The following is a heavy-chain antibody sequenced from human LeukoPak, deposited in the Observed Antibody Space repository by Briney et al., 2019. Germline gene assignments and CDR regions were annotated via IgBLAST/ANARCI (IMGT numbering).Heavy chain of an antibody. V-gene: IGHV1-69*13. CDR1: GGTFSSYA. D-gene: IGHD4-17*01. J-gene: IGHJ2*01. CDR2: IIPIFGTA. Sequence: SVKVSCKASGGTFSSYAISWVRQAPGQGLEWMGGIIPIFGTANYAQKFQGRVTITADESTSTAYMELSSLRPEDTAVYYCARGRTVTNDFDLWGRGTLLTVSS. CDR3: ARGRTVTNDFDL.